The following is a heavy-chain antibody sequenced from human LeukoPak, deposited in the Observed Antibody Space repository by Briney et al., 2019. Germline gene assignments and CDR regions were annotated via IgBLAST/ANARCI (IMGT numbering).Heavy chain of an antibody. D-gene: IGHD3-3*01. Sequence: GGSLRLSCAASGFTFSSYGMHWVRQAPGKGLEWVAVISYDGSNKYYADSVKGRFTISRDNSKNMLFLEMNSLRTEDTAVYYCAKDWRWKNNIMAFNVWGQGTVVTVSS. CDR1: GFTFSSYG. CDR3: AKDWRWKNNIMAFNV. V-gene: IGHV3-30*18. CDR2: ISYDGSNK. J-gene: IGHJ3*01.